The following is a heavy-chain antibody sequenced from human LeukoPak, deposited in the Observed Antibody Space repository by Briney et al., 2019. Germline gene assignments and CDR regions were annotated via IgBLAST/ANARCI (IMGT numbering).Heavy chain of an antibody. CDR1: GITFSNYA. CDR2: ISGSGGST. J-gene: IGHJ3*02. D-gene: IGHD1/OR15-1a*01. CDR3: AIIGIGGTYDAFDI. V-gene: IGHV3-23*01. Sequence: GGSLRLSCAASGITFSNYAMSWVRQAPGKGLEWVSLISGSGGSTHYADSVKGRFTTSRDNSKNTVFLQMNSLRAEDTATYYCAIIGIGGTYDAFDIWGQGTMVTVSS.